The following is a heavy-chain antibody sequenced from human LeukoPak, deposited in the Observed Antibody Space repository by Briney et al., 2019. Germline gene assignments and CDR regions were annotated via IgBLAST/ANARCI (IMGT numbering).Heavy chain of an antibody. D-gene: IGHD5-12*01. Sequence: GGSLRLSCAASGFTFSSYSMNWVRQAPGKGLEWVSSISSSSYIYYADSVKGRFTISRDNAKNSLYLQMNSLRAEDTAVYYCARDVTNIVATDYWGQGTLVTVSS. CDR1: GFTFSSYS. CDR3: ARDVTNIVATDY. J-gene: IGHJ4*02. CDR2: ISSSSYI. V-gene: IGHV3-21*01.